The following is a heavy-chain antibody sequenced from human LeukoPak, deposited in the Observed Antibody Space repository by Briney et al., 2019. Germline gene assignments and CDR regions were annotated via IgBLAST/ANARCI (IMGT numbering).Heavy chain of an antibody. D-gene: IGHD6-19*01. V-gene: IGHV4-38-2*02. CDR3: ARSQAVAPFDY. J-gene: IGHJ4*02. Sequence: SETLSLTCTVSGYSISSGYYWGWIRQPPGKGLEWIGSIYHSGSTYYNPSLKSRVTISVDTSKNQFSLKLSSVTAADTAVYYCARSQAVAPFDYWGQGTLVTVSS. CDR2: IYHSGST. CDR1: GYSISSGYY.